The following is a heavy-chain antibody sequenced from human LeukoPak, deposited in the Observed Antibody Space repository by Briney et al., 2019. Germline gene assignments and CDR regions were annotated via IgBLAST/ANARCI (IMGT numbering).Heavy chain of an antibody. D-gene: IGHD3-10*01. CDR1: GDRVSSNSAV. V-gene: IGHV6-1*01. CDR2: TYYRSKWYK. CDR3: TSSGSGSSFDY. J-gene: IGHJ4*02. Sequence: SQTLSLTCAISGDRVSSNSAVWNWIRQSPSRGLEWLGRTYYRSKWYKDYALFVKSRISIDPDTSKNQLSLQLNSVTPEDTGVYYCTSSGSGSSFDYWGQGTLVTVSS.